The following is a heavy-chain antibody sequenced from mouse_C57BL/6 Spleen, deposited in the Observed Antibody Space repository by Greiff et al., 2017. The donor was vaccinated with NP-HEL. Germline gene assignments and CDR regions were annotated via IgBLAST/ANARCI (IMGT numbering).Heavy chain of an antibody. CDR1: GFTFSNYW. D-gene: IGHD1-1*01. J-gene: IGHJ2*01. V-gene: IGHV6-3*01. CDR3: TGRGYYYGPFDY. Sequence: VKVEESGGGLVQPGGSMKLSCVASGFTFSNYWMNWVRQSPEKGLEWVAQIRLKSDNYATHYAESVKGRFTISRDDSKSSVYLQMNNLRAEDTGIYYCTGRGYYYGPFDYWGQGTTLTVSS. CDR2: IRLKSDNYAT.